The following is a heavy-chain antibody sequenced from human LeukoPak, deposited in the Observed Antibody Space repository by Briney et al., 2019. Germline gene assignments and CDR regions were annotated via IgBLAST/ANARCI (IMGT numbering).Heavy chain of an antibody. J-gene: IGHJ4*02. D-gene: IGHD2/OR15-2a*01. CDR1: GYTFTGYY. V-gene: IGHV1-69*06. CDR3: AREGGDFREFDY. Sequence: SVKVSCKASGYTFTGYYMHWVRQAPGQGLEWMGGIIPIFGTANYAQKFQGRVTITADKSTSTAYMELSSLRSEDTAVYYCAREGGDFREFDYWGQGTLVTVSS. CDR2: IIPIFGTA.